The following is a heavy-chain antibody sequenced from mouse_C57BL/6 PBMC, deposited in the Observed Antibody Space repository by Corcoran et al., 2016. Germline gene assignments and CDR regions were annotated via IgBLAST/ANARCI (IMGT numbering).Heavy chain of an antibody. Sequence: QVQLQQSGAELARPGASVKLSCKASGYTFTSYGISWVKQRTGQGLEWIGEIYPRSGNTYYNEKFKGKATLTADKSSSTAYMELRSLTSEDSAVYFCATITTVAPYAMDYWGQGTSVTVSS. CDR1: GYTFTSYG. V-gene: IGHV1-81*01. CDR2: IYPRSGNT. J-gene: IGHJ4*01. D-gene: IGHD1-1*01. CDR3: ATITTVAPYAMDY.